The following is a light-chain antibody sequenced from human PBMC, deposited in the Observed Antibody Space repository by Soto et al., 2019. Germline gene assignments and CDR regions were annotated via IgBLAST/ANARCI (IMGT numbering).Light chain of an antibody. CDR1: QSVSSN. V-gene: IGKV3-15*01. CDR3: QQRSNLSPT. CDR2: GAS. J-gene: IGKJ5*01. Sequence: IVMTQAPATLSVSTVERATLCCRASQSVSSNLAWYQQKPGQAPRLLIYGASTRATGIPARFSGSGSGTEFTLTNSSLQSEDFALDYCQQRSNLSPTFDQVTRLEIK.